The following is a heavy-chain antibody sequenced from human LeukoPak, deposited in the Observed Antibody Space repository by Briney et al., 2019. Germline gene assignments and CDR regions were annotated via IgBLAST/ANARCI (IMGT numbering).Heavy chain of an antibody. D-gene: IGHD3-10*01. CDR3: ARDTGFGGPLELYFDY. V-gene: IGHV3-21*01. CDR2: ISSSSSYI. Sequence: GGSLRLSCAASGFTFSSYSMNWVRQAPGKGLEWVSSISSSSSYIYYADSVKGRFTISRDNAKNSLYLQMNSLRAEDTAVYYCARDTGFGGPLELYFDYWGQGTLVTVSS. J-gene: IGHJ4*02. CDR1: GFTFSSYS.